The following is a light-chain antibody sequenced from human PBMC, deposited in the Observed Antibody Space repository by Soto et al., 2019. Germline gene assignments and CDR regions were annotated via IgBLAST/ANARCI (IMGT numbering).Light chain of an antibody. V-gene: IGLV4-69*01. CDR2: LNSDGSH. J-gene: IGLJ3*02. Sequence: QLVLTQSSSASASLGASVKLTCTLSSGHNNYAIAWHQQQPEKGPRYLMRLNSDGSHTRGDGIPDRFSGSSSGAERYLTISSLQSEDEAVYYCQTWGTGVVFGGGTKLTVL. CDR1: SGHNNYA. CDR3: QTWGTGVV.